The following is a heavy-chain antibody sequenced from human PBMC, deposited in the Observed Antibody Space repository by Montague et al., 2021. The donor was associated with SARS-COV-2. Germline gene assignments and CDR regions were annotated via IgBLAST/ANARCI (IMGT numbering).Heavy chain of an antibody. CDR1: GGSFSSGDSY. J-gene: IGHJ4*02. CDR3: VWTYIGNWYYFDY. Sequence: SETLSLTCSVSGGSFSSGDSYWGWLRQAPGKGLEWIGDLHYAGSAYYXPSLRSRVTISADTSKNQFSLKLNSVTAADTAVYYCVWTYIGNWYYFDYWGQGTLVTVSS. CDR2: LHYAGSA. V-gene: IGHV4-39*01. D-gene: IGHD6-13*01.